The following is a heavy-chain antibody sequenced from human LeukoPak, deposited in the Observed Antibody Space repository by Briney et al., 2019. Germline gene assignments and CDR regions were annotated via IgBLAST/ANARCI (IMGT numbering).Heavy chain of an antibody. J-gene: IGHJ4*02. D-gene: IGHD3-10*01. CDR2: IYYTGHT. Sequence: SETLSLTCTVSGGSINTYYCSWIRLPPGKGLEYIGYIYYTGHTYYNPSLKSRVTISVDTSKNQFSLKLSSVTAADTAVYYCASSYSGSMVYWGQGTLVTVSS. CDR3: ASSYSGSMVY. V-gene: IGHV4-59*01. CDR1: GGSINTYY.